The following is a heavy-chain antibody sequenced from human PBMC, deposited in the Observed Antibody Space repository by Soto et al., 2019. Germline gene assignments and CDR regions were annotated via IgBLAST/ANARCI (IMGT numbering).Heavy chain of an antibody. V-gene: IGHV4-59*01. CDR1: GGSISSYY. CDR2: IYYSGST. J-gene: IGHJ5*02. Sequence: SETLSLTCTASGGSISSYYWSWIRQPPGKGLEWIGYIYYSGSTNYNPSLKSRVTISVDTSKNQFSLKLSSVTAADTAVYYCARDRSSTPNWFDPWSQGTLVTVSS. CDR3: ARDRSSTPNWFDP. D-gene: IGHD6-6*01.